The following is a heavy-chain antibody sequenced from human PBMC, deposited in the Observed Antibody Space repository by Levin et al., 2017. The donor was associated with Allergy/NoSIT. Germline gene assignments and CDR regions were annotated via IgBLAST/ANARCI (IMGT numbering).Heavy chain of an antibody. V-gene: IGHV5-10-1*01. D-gene: IGHD2-15*01. CDR3: ASHLAPYCSGGSCYEYYFDY. J-gene: IGHJ4*02. CDR2: IDPSDSYT. Sequence: GGSLRLSCKGSGYSFTSYWISWVRQMPGKGLEWMGRIDPSDSYTNYSPSFQGHVTISADKSISTAYLQWSSLKASDTAMYYCASHLAPYCSGGSCYEYYFDYWGQGTLVTVSS. CDR1: GYSFTSYW.